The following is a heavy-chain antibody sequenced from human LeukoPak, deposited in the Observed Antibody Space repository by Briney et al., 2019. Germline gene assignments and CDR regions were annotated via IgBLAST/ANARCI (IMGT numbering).Heavy chain of an antibody. CDR1: GGSFSGYY. Sequence: SETLSLTCAVYGGSFSGYYWSWIRQPPGKGLEWIGEINHSGSTNYNPSLKSRVTISVDTSKNQFSLKLSSVTAADTAVYYCARDFSSSGSSDYWGQGTLVTVSS. V-gene: IGHV4-34*01. CDR2: INHSGST. CDR3: ARDFSSSGSSDY. D-gene: IGHD2-2*01. J-gene: IGHJ4*02.